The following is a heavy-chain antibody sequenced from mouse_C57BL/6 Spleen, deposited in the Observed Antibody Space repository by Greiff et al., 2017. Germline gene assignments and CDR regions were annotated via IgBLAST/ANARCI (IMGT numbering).Heavy chain of an antibody. CDR1: GFTFTDYY. J-gene: IGHJ3*01. V-gene: IGHV7-3*01. CDR2: IRNKANGYTT. CDR3: ARSAIYYDYGGWFAY. Sequence: EVKLMESGGGLVQPGGSLSLSCAASGFTFTDYYMSWVRQPPGKALEWLGFIRNKANGYTTEYSASVKGRFTISRDNSQSILYLQMNALRAEDSATYYCARSAIYYDYGGWFAYWGQGTLVTVSA. D-gene: IGHD2-4*01.